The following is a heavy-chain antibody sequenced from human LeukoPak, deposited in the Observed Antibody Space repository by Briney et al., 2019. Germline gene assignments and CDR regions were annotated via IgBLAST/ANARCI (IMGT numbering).Heavy chain of an antibody. D-gene: IGHD6-19*01. CDR2: IYYGGGT. CDR3: ARQYYSSGPPRVYDY. V-gene: IGHV4-59*08. Sequence: SEALSLTCSVSRGSISSYYWSWIRQPPGKGLEWIGYIYYGGGTNYNPSLKSRVSISVDTSKNQFSLKLSSVTAADTAVYYCARQYYSSGPPRVYDYWGQGTLVTVSS. J-gene: IGHJ4*02. CDR1: RGSISSYY.